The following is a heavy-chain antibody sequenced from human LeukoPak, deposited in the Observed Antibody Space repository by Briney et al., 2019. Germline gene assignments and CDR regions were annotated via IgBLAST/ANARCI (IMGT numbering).Heavy chain of an antibody. J-gene: IGHJ6*03. V-gene: IGHV4-4*09. Sequence: SETLSLTCTVSGGSINSYYWSWIRQPPGKGLEWIGYIYTSESTNYNPSLKSRVTISVDTSKNQFSLKLSSVTAADTAVYYCARRDYMDVWGKGTTVTVSS. CDR2: IYTSEST. CDR3: ARRDYMDV. CDR1: GGSINSYY.